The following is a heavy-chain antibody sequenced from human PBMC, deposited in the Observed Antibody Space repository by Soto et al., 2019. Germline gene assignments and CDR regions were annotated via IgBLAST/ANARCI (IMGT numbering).Heavy chain of an antibody. J-gene: IGHJ6*03. CDR1: GFTFSNAW. V-gene: IGHV3-15*01. Sequence: EVQLVESGGGLVKPGGSLRLSCAASGFTFSNAWMSWVRQAPGKGLEWVGRIKSKTDGGTTDYAAPVKGRFTISRDDSKNTLYLQMNSLKTEDTAVYYCTTDFWIDYYYYYMDVWRKGTTVTVSS. CDR3: TTDFWIDYYYYYMDV. D-gene: IGHD3-3*01. CDR2: IKSKTDGGTT.